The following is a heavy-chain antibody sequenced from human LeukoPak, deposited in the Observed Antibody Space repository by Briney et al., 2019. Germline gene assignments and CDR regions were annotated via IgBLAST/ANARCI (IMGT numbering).Heavy chain of an antibody. Sequence: GSLRLSCAASGFTFSSYWMHWVRQAPGKGLVWVSRINSDGSSTSYADSVKGRFTISRDNAKNSLYLQMNSLRAEDTAVYYCAREPGGHYYGSGSYYPSASHWGQGTLVTVSS. CDR1: GFTFSSYW. J-gene: IGHJ4*02. D-gene: IGHD3-10*01. V-gene: IGHV3-74*01. CDR2: INSDGSST. CDR3: AREPGGHYYGSGSYYPSASH.